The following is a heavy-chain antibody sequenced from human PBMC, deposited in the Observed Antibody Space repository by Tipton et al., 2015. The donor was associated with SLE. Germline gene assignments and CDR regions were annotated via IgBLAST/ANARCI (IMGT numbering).Heavy chain of an antibody. CDR2: IYSGGST. D-gene: IGHD6-13*01. Sequence: QLVQSGGGLVQPGGSLRLSCAASGFTVSSNYMSWVRQAPGKGLEWVSVIYSGGSTYYADSVKGRFTISRDNSKNTLYLQMNSLRAEDTAAYYCARDYIAAVGAFDIWGQVTMVTVSS. CDR1: GFTVSSNY. CDR3: ARDYIAAVGAFDI. J-gene: IGHJ3*02. V-gene: IGHV3-53*04.